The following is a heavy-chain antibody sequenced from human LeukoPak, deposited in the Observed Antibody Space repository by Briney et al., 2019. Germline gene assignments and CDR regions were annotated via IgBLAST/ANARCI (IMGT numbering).Heavy chain of an antibody. D-gene: IGHD5-12*01. Sequence: GGSLRLSCAASGFTFSSYGMHWVRQAPGKGLEWVAVISYDGCNKYYADSVKGRFTISRDNSKNTLYLQMNSLRAEDTAVYYCAKKEVAYDYWGQGTLVTVSS. J-gene: IGHJ4*02. CDR1: GFTFSSYG. CDR3: AKKEVAYDY. CDR2: ISYDGCNK. V-gene: IGHV3-30*18.